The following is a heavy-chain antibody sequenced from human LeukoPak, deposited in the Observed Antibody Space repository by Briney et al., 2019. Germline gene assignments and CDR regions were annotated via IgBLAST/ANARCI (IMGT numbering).Heavy chain of an antibody. J-gene: IGHJ5*02. CDR1: GLTFSNYG. CDR2: ISYDGTHK. Sequence: QPGRSLRLSCAASGLTFSNYGMHWVRQAPGKGLEWVAVISYDGTHKYYADSVKGRFTISRDNSKKKLYLQMDSLRAEDTAVYYCAKEISYSGSSLGGFDPWGQGTLVTVSS. D-gene: IGHD1-26*01. V-gene: IGHV3-30*18. CDR3: AKEISYSGSSLGGFDP.